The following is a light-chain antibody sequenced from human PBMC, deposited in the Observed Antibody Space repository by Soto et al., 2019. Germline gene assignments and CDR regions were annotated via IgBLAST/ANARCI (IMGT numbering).Light chain of an antibody. J-gene: IGLJ2*01. CDR2: DVS. CDR3: CSYASTSTRV. V-gene: IGLV2-14*03. CDR1: SSYVGGYNS. Sequence: QSALTQPASVSGSPGKSITISCAGTSSYVGGYNSVSWYQQHPGEAPKLMIYDVSYRPSGVSSRVSGSKSGNTASLTISKLQAGDEADYYCCSYASTSTRVFGGGTKLTVL.